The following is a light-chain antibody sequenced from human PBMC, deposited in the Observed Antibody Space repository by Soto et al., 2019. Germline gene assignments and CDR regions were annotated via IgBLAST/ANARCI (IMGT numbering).Light chain of an antibody. CDR3: QQYGSSPGVT. Sequence: EIVLTQSPGPLSLSPGERATLSCRASQTITSSYLAWYQQKSGQAPRLLIYGASSRATGIPDRFSGSGSGTDFTLTISRLEPEDFAVYYCQQYGSSPGVTFGPGTKVYMK. J-gene: IGKJ3*01. V-gene: IGKV3-20*01. CDR1: QTITSSY. CDR2: GAS.